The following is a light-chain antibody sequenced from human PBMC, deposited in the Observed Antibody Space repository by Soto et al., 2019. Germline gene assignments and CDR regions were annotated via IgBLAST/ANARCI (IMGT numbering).Light chain of an antibody. CDR1: QDVRSD. V-gene: IGKV1-17*01. CDR3: LQHDSFPYT. J-gene: IGKJ2*01. CDR2: AAS. Sequence: DIQMTQSPSSLSASVGHTVTITCRASQDVRSDLGWYQHKPGKAPKRLIYAASRLQGGVPSRFSGSGSGTEFTLTIGSLQPEDSAIYYCLQHDSFPYTFGQGTRLEI.